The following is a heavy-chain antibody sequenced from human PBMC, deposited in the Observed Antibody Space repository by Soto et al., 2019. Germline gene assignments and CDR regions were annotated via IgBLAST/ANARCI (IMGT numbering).Heavy chain of an antibody. V-gene: IGHV1-18*04. J-gene: IGHJ6*02. D-gene: IGHD3-3*01. CDR3: ARGGSGYHTGRGFAGAMDV. CDR1: GYIFTGYG. Sequence: QVQLVQSGAEVKKPGASVKVSCKASGYIFTGYGISWVRQAPGQGLEWIGWISPYNGHTEYAQSLQGRLTVTADKSTTTANVELRGLRSDDRAVYYCARGGSGYHTGRGFAGAMDVWGQGTTVTVSS. CDR2: ISPYNGHT.